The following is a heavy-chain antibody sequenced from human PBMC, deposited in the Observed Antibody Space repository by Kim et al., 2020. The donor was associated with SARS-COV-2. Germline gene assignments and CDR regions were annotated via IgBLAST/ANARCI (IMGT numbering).Heavy chain of an antibody. V-gene: IGHV1-46*01. Sequence: YAQKFQGRVTRTRDTSTSTVYMELSSLRSEDTAVYYCARYIAAYDAFDIWGQGTMVTVSS. J-gene: IGHJ3*02. D-gene: IGHD6-6*01. CDR3: ARYIAAYDAFDI.